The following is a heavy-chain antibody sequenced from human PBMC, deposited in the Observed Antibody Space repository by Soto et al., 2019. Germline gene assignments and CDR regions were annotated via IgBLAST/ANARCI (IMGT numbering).Heavy chain of an antibody. CDR1: GFTFSRYS. J-gene: IGHJ5*02. CDR2: ITSSSSTI. CDR3: ARDNGMAGSFDP. Sequence: PGGSLRLSRAASGFTFSRYSMNWVRQAPGKGLEWISYITSSSSTIYYADSVKGRFTISRDNAKSSLYLQMNSLRDEDTAMYYCARDNGMAGSFDPWGQGTLVTVSS. D-gene: IGHD2-8*01. V-gene: IGHV3-48*02.